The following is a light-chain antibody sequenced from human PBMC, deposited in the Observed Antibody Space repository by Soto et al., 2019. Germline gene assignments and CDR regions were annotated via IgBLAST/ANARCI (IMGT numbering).Light chain of an antibody. J-gene: IGLJ3*02. CDR1: STDIGGYNR. V-gene: IGLV2-14*01. Sequence: QSVLTQPASVSGSPGQSITISCTGTSTDIGGYNRVSWYQHHPGKAPKLIISEVSNRPSGVSNRFSGSKSGNTASLTISGLQAEDDDDYYCMSYTTSGTVWVFGGGTKLTVL. CDR2: EVS. CDR3: MSYTTSGTVWV.